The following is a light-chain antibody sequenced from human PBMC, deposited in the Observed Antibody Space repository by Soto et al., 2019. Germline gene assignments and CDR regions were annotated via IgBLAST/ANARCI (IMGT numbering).Light chain of an antibody. CDR3: QQYGSSSFT. J-gene: IGKJ4*01. CDR2: GAS. CDR1: QSISNTY. Sequence: EIVLSQSPGTLSLFPGERATLSCRTSQSISNTYLAWYQQKPGQPPRLLIYGASNRATDIPDRFSGSGSGTDFTLTISRLEPEDFVVYYCQQYGSSSFTFGGGTKVEIK. V-gene: IGKV3-20*01.